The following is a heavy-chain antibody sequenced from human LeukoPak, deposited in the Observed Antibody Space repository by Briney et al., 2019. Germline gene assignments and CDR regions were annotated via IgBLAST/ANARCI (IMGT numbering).Heavy chain of an antibody. J-gene: IGHJ6*02. CDR3: AKERAYCTNGVCYDDYYGMDV. D-gene: IGHD2-8*01. V-gene: IGHV3-11*01. Sequence: GGSLRLSCAASGFTFSDYYMSWIRQAPGKGLEWVSYISSSGSTIYYADSVKGRFTISRDNSKNTLYLQMNSLRAEDTAVYYCAKERAYCTNGVCYDDYYGMDVWGQGTTVTVSS. CDR1: GFTFSDYY. CDR2: ISSSGSTI.